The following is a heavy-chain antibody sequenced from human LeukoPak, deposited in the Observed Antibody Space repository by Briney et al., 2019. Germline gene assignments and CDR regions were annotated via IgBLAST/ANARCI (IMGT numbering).Heavy chain of an antibody. CDR2: INPSGGST. CDR3: ARSRYSSGWYMEIELDY. D-gene: IGHD6-19*01. Sequence: ASVKVSCKASGYTFTSYYMHWVRQAPGQGLEWMGIINPSGGSTGYAQKFQGRVTMTRDTSTSTVYMELSSLRSEDTAVYYCARSRYSSGWYMEIELDYWGQGTLVTVSS. CDR1: GYTFTSYY. J-gene: IGHJ4*02. V-gene: IGHV1-46*01.